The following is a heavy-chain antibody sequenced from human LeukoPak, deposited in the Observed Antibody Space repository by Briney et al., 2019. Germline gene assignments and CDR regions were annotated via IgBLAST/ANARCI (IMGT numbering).Heavy chain of an antibody. CDR3: AREILPSIYYDSSGYLDY. CDR2: AWYDGTNE. Sequence: GGSLRLSCVASGITSSNYGMHWVRQAPGKGLEWVAVAWYDGTNEDYADSVKGRFTVSRDNAKNSLYLQMNSLRAEDTAVYYCAREILPSIYYDSSGYLDYWGQGTLVTVSS. J-gene: IGHJ4*02. CDR1: GITSSNYG. D-gene: IGHD3-22*01. V-gene: IGHV3-33*01.